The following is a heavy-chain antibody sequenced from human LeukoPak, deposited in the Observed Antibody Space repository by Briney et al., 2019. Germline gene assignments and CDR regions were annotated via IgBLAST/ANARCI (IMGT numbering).Heavy chain of an antibody. CDR2: IYYSGST. J-gene: IGHJ4*02. D-gene: IGHD3-10*01. V-gene: IGHV4-34*01. Sequence: SETLSLTCAVYGGSFSGYYWSWIRQPPGKGLEWIGNIYYSGSTYYNPSFKSRLTISVDTSKNQFSLKLSSVTAADTAVYYCASLRTGDFDYWGQGALVTVSS. CDR1: GGSFSGYY. CDR3: ASLRTGDFDY.